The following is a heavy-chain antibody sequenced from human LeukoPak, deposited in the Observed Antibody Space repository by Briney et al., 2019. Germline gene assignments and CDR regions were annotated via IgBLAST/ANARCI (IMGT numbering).Heavy chain of an antibody. Sequence: SVKVSCKASGGTFISYAISWVRQAPGQGLEWMGGIIPIFGTANYAQKFQGRVTITADESTSTAYMELSSLRSDDTAVYYCARVEATMISAAFDIWGQGTMVTVSS. J-gene: IGHJ3*02. CDR2: IIPIFGTA. CDR3: ARVEATMISAAFDI. D-gene: IGHD3-22*01. CDR1: GGTFISYA. V-gene: IGHV1-69*13.